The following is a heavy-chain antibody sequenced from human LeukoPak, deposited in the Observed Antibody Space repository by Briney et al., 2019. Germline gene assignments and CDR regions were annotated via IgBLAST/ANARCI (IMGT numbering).Heavy chain of an antibody. J-gene: IGHJ4*02. V-gene: IGHV3-23*01. Sequence: GGSLRLSCAASGFTFSSYAMSWVRQAPGKGLEWVSVISGSGGGTYYADSVKGRFTISRDNSKNTLYLQMNSLRAEDTAIYYCAKELQSGYSYGYVYRGQGTLVTVSS. D-gene: IGHD5-18*01. CDR3: AKELQSGYSYGYVY. CDR1: GFTFSSYA. CDR2: ISGSGGGT.